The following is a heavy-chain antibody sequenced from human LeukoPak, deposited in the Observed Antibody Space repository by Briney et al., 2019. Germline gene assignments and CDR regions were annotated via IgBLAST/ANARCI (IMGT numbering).Heavy chain of an antibody. CDR2: INSDGSST. CDR3: ARGYPYDAFDI. CDR1: GFTFSSYW. J-gene: IGHJ3*02. D-gene: IGHD1-1*01. V-gene: IGHV3-74*01. Sequence: GGSLRLSCAASGFTFSSYWMHWVRQAPGKGLVWVSRINSDGSSTSYADSVKGRFTISRDNAKNTLYLQMNSLRAEDTAVYYCARGYPYDAFDIWGQGTMVTVSS.